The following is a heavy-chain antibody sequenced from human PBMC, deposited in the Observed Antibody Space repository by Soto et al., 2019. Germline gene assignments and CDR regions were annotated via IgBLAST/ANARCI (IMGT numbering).Heavy chain of an antibody. CDR2: IGTAGDT. CDR3: ARGMTLGDQYYFDY. J-gene: IGHJ4*02. Sequence: GGSLRLSCAASGFTFSSYDMHWVRQATGKGLEWVSAIGTAGDTYYPGSVKGRFTISRENAKNSLYLQMNSLRAEDTAVYYCARGMTLGDQYYFDYWGQGTLVTVSS. CDR1: GFTFSSYD. D-gene: IGHD1-26*01. V-gene: IGHV3-13*01.